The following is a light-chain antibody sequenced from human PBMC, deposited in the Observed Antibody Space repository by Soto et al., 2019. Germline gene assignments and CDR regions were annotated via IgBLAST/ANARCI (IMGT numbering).Light chain of an antibody. CDR3: QQYGSSPLIT. CDR2: GAS. Sequence: DIVLTQSPGPMSLSPVETATLSFSAIQSLTSSYLAWYQQKPGQAPRLLIYGASSRATGIPDRFSGSGSGTDFTLTISRLEPEDFAVYHCQQYGSSPLITFGQGTRLEIK. J-gene: IGKJ5*01. V-gene: IGKV3-20*01. CDR1: QSLTSSY.